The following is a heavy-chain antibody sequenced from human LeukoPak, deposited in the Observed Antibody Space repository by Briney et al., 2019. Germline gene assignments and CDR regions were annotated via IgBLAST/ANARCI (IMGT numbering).Heavy chain of an antibody. CDR3: ARMADYYGSGRPIDY. Sequence: SETLSLTCTVSGGSLSSYYWSWIRQPAGKGLEWIGRIYTSGSTNYNPSLKSRVTMSVDTSKNQFSLKLSSVTAADTAVYYCARMADYYGSGRPIDYWGQGTLVTVSS. J-gene: IGHJ4*02. D-gene: IGHD3-10*01. V-gene: IGHV4-4*07. CDR1: GGSLSSYY. CDR2: IYTSGST.